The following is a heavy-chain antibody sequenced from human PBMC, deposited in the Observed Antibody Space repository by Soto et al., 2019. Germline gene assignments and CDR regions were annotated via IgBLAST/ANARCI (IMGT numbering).Heavy chain of an antibody. CDR3: AKDPRDPL. CDR1: GLSFSTWC. Sequence: GGSLRLSCTAFGLSFSTWCMTWVRQAPGKGLEWVANIKQDGSEKYYVDSVKGRFTISRDNAKNSLYLQMNSLRVEDTVVYYCAKDPRDPLWGQGTTVTVSS. V-gene: IGHV3-7*03. CDR2: IKQDGSEK. J-gene: IGHJ6*02.